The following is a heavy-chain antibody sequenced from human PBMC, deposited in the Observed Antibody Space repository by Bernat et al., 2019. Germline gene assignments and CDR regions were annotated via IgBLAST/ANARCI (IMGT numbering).Heavy chain of an antibody. CDR2: ISYDGSNK. CDR1: GFTFSSYA. D-gene: IGHD5-18*01. Sequence: QVQLVESGGGVVQPGRSLRLSCAASGFTFSSYAMHWVRQAPGKGLEWVAVISYDGSNKYYADSVKGRFTISRDNSKNTLYLQMNSLRAEDTAVYYCAKDLGNRVDTAMVDVGWFDPWGQGTLVTVSS. J-gene: IGHJ5*02. V-gene: IGHV3-30*07. CDR3: AKDLGNRVDTAMVDVGWFDP.